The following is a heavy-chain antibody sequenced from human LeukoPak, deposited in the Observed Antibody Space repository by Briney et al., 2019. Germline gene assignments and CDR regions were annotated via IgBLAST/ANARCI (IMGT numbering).Heavy chain of an antibody. V-gene: IGHV3-21*01. J-gene: IGHJ6*03. CDR1: GFTFSSYG. CDR2: ISSSSYI. CDR3: ARITYYDILTGYSTAMDV. Sequence: SGGSLRLSCAASGFTFSSYGMHWVRQAPGKGLEWVSSISSSSYIYYADSVKGRFTISRDNAKNSLYLQMNSLRAEDTAVYYCARITYYDILTGYSTAMDVWGKGTTVTVSS. D-gene: IGHD3-9*01.